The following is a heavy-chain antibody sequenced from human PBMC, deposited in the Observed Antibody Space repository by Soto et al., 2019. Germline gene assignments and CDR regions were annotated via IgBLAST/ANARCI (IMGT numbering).Heavy chain of an antibody. CDR3: ARVRGYYTSREYYYMDV. CDR1: GYTFTSYG. CDR2: ISAYNGNT. J-gene: IGHJ6*03. D-gene: IGHD3-3*01. Sequence: ASVKVSCKASGYTFTSYGISWVRQAPGQRLEWMGWISAYNGNTNYAQKLQGRVTMTTDTSTSTAYMELRSLRSDDTAVYYCARVRGYYTSREYYYMDVWGKGTTVTVSS. V-gene: IGHV1-18*01.